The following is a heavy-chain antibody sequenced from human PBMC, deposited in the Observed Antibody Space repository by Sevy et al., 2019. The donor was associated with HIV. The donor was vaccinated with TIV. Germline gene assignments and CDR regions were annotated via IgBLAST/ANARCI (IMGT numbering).Heavy chain of an antibody. CDR3: ARTGISSSTPDYFDF. V-gene: IGHV5-51*01. D-gene: IGHD6-6*01. CDR1: GYSFRSYW. CDR2: IYPGDSDT. Sequence: GESLKISCKGSGYSFRSYWIGWVRQMPVKGLEWMGIIYPGDSDTRYSPAFQGQVTISADKSINTAYLQWSSLKASDTAMYYCARTGISSSTPDYFDFWGQGTLVTVS. J-gene: IGHJ4*02.